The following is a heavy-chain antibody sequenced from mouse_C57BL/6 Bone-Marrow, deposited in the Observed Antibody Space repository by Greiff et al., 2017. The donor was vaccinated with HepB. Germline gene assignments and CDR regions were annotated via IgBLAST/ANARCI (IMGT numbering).Heavy chain of an antibody. V-gene: IGHV5-6*02. CDR2: ISSGGSYT. CDR3: ASQIYYYGSSYDY. Sequence: DVKLVESGGDLVKPGGSLKLSCAASGFTFSSYGMSWVRQTPDKRLEWVATISSGGSYTYYPDSVKGRFTISRDNAKNTLYLQMSSLKSEDTAMYYCASQIYYYGSSYDYWGQGTTLTVSS. CDR1: GFTFSSYG. D-gene: IGHD1-1*01. J-gene: IGHJ2*01.